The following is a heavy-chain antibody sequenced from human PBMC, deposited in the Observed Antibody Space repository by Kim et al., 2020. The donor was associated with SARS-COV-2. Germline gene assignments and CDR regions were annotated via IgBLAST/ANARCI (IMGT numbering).Heavy chain of an antibody. Sequence: SETLSLTCAVYGGSFSGYYWSWIRQPPGKGLEWIGEINHSGSTNYNPSLKSRVTISVDTSKNQFSLKLSSVTAADTAVYYCARVPGTTSYYYGMDVWGQGTTVTVSS. CDR3: ARVPGTTSYYYGMDV. D-gene: IGHD1-7*01. V-gene: IGHV4-34*01. J-gene: IGHJ6*02. CDR1: GGSFSGYY. CDR2: INHSGST.